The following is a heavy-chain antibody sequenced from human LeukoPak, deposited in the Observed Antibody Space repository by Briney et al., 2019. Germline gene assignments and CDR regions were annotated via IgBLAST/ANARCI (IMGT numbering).Heavy chain of an antibody. Sequence: PGGSLRLSCIASGISLASFWIHWVRPVPGEGLEWVSRVSPEGDKTYADSVKGRFTIPSDIGGNGVYLQMNNVRVKDTGRYFCVRVFEVMGSGWYGDAFDMWGQGTMVTVSA. CDR1: GISLASFW. CDR3: VRVFEVMGSGWYGDAFDM. J-gene: IGHJ3*02. V-gene: IGHV3-74*01. D-gene: IGHD6-19*01. CDR2: VSPEGDKT.